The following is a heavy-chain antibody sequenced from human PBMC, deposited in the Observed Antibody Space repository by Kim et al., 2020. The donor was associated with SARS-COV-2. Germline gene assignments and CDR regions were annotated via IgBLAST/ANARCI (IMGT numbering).Heavy chain of an antibody. V-gene: IGHV1-3*01. CDR1: GYTFTSYA. J-gene: IGHJ4*02. D-gene: IGHD3-22*01. CDR3: ATFSLGSGYYYGFY. Sequence: ASVKVSCKASGYTFTSYAMHWVRQAPGQRLEWMGWINAGNGNTKYSQKFQGRVTITRDTSASTAYMELSSLRSEDTAVYYCATFSLGSGYYYGFYWGQGTLVTVSS. CDR2: INAGNGNT.